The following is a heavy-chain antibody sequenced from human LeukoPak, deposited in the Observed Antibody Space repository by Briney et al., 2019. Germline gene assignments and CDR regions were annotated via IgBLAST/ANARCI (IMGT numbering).Heavy chain of an antibody. V-gene: IGHV3-30*01. CDR3: ARDHNLNFDY. Sequence: GGSLRLSCAASGFTFSSYAMHWVRQAPGKGLEWVAVISYDGSNKYYADSVKGRFTISRDNSKNTLYLQMNSLRAEDTAVYYCARDHNLNFDYWGQGTLVTVSS. J-gene: IGHJ4*02. CDR2: ISYDGSNK. CDR1: GFTFSSYA. D-gene: IGHD1-20*01.